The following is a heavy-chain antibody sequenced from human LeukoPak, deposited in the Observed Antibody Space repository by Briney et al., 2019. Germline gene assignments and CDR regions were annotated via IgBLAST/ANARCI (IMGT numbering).Heavy chain of an antibody. CDR3: AKDTAYTQDAFDI. CDR2: ISWSSGSI. V-gene: IGHV3-9*01. Sequence: GRSLRLSCAASGFTFDDYAMHWVRQAPGKGLEWVSGISWSSGSIGYADSVKGRFTISRDNAKNSLYLQMNSLRAEDTALYYCAKDTAYTQDAFDIWGQGTMVTVSS. J-gene: IGHJ3*02. CDR1: GFTFDDYA. D-gene: IGHD4-4*01.